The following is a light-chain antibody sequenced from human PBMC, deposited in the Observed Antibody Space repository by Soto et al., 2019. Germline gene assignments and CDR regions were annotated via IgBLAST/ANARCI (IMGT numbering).Light chain of an antibody. V-gene: IGKV1-5*01. CDR1: QSINIW. CDR2: DAS. CDR3: QQYETYLYT. J-gene: IGKJ2*01. Sequence: DIQMTQSPSTLSASVGDRVTITCRASQSINIWLAWYQQKPGKAPKLLIYDASSLESGVPSRFSGSGSGTEFTLTISSLQPVDFATYYCQQYETYLYTFGQGTKLEI.